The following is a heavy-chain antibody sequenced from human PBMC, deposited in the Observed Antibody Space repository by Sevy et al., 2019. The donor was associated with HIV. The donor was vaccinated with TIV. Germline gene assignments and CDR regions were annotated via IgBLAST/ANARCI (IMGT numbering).Heavy chain of an antibody. D-gene: IGHD1-20*01. CDR2: ISAYNGNT. Sequence: ASVKVSCKASGYTFTSYGISWVRQAPGQGLEWMGWISAYNGNTNYAQKLQGRVTMTTDTSTSTAYMELRSLRSDDTALYYCARAQKSYNWNEYFQHWGQGTLVTVSS. J-gene: IGHJ1*01. CDR3: ARAQKSYNWNEYFQH. CDR1: GYTFTSYG. V-gene: IGHV1-18*01.